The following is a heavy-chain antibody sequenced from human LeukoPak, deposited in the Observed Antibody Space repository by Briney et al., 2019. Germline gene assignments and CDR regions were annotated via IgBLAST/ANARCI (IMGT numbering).Heavy chain of an antibody. J-gene: IGHJ4*02. D-gene: IGHD3-22*01. CDR3: ARENYDSSGYYYGFDY. V-gene: IGHV6-1*01. CDR1: GDSVSINSAA. Sequence: SPTLSLTFAISGDSVSINSAAWNWIRQSPSRGLEWLGRTYYRSKWYNDYAVSVKSRITINPDTSKNQFSLQLNSVTPEDTAVYYCARENYDSSGYYYGFDYWGQGTLVTVSS. CDR2: TYYRSKWYN.